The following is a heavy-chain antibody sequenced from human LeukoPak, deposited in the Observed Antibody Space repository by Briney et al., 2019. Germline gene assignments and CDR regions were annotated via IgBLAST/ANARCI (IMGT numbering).Heavy chain of an antibody. CDR2: ISYDESNK. J-gene: IGHJ4*02. D-gene: IGHD5-18*01. CDR3: AKDMRSYGSLFDY. CDR1: GFTFSSYG. Sequence: PEGSLRLSCAASGFTFSSYGMHWVRQAPGKGLEWVAVISYDESNKYYADSVKGRFTISRDNSKNTLYLQMNSLRAEDTAVYYCAKDMRSYGSLFDYWGQGTQVTVSS. V-gene: IGHV3-30*18.